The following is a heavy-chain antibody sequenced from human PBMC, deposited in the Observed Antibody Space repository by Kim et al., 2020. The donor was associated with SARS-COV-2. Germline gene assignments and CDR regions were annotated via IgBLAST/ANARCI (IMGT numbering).Heavy chain of an antibody. D-gene: IGHD1-26*01. Sequence: PSFQGNVTISADKSISTAYLQWSSLKASDTAMYYCARHKTEYSGIYFCDYWGQGTLVTVSS. J-gene: IGHJ4*02. CDR3: ARHKTEYSGIYFCDY. V-gene: IGHV5-10-1*01.